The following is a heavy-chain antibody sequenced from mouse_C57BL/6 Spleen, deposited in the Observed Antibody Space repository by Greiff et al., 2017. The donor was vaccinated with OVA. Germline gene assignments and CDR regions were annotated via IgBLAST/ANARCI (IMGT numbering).Heavy chain of an antibody. J-gene: IGHJ3*01. D-gene: IGHD1-1*02. CDR2: IHPNSGST. Sequence: VQLQQPGAELVKPGASVKLSCKASGYTFTSYWMHWVKQRPGQGLEWIGMIHPNSGSTNYNEKFKSKATLTVDKSSSTAYMQLSSLTSDDSSFYYCARCGSPRFAYWGQGTLVTVSA. CDR1: GYTFTSYW. V-gene: IGHV1-64*01. CDR3: ARCGSPRFAY.